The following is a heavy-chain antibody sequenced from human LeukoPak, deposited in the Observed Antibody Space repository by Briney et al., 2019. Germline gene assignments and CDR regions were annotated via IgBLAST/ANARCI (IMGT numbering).Heavy chain of an antibody. Sequence: SETLSLTCTVSGGSISSSSYYWGWIRQPPGKGLEWIGSIYYSGSTYYNPSLKSRVTISVDTSKNQFSLKLSSVTAADTAVYYCARNAAVATSRTWFDPWGQGTLVTVSS. D-gene: IGHD6-19*01. CDR1: GGSISSSSYY. V-gene: IGHV4-39*01. CDR2: IYYSGST. J-gene: IGHJ5*02. CDR3: ARNAAVATSRTWFDP.